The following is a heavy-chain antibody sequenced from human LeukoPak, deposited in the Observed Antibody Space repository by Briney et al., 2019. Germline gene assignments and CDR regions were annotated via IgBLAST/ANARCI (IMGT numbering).Heavy chain of an antibody. Sequence: SQTLSLTCTVSGGSISSGGYYWSWIRQPPGKGLEWIGYIYHSGSTYYNPSLKSRVTISVDRSKNQFSLKLSSVTAADTAVYYCTREDGYSGHGDYYYYYMDVWGKGTTVTVSS. CDR3: TREDGYSGHGDYYYYYMDV. J-gene: IGHJ6*03. D-gene: IGHD5-12*01. CDR2: IYHSGST. V-gene: IGHV4-30-2*01. CDR1: GGSISSGGYY.